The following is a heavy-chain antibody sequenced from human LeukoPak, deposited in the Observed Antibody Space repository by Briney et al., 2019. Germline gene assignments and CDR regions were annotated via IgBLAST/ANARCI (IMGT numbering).Heavy chain of an antibody. Sequence: SETLSLTCTVSGGSISSSSYYWGWIRQPPGKGLEWIGSIYYSGSTNYNPSLKSRVTISVDTSKNQFSLKLSSVTAADTAVYYCARSLDYYYYGMDVWGQGTTVTVSS. V-gene: IGHV4-39*07. CDR1: GGSISSSSYY. CDR3: ARSLDYYYYGMDV. D-gene: IGHD1-1*01. CDR2: IYYSGST. J-gene: IGHJ6*02.